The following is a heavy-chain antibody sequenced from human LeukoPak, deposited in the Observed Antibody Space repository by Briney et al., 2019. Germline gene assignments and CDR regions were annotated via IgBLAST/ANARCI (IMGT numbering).Heavy chain of an antibody. CDR2: MKGSEE. CDR1: GFIFSSYW. CDR3: AKDTGSGWYYLDY. V-gene: IGHV3-7*03. D-gene: IGHD6-19*01. J-gene: IGHJ4*02. Sequence: GGSLRLSCAASGFIFSSYWMSWVRQAPGKGLEWVAKMKGSEEYYVDSVKGRFTISRDNAKNSLYLQMNSLRAEDTALYYCAKDTGSGWYYLDYWGQGTLVTVSS.